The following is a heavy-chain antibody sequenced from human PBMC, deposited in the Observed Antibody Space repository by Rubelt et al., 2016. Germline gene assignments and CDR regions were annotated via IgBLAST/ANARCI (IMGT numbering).Heavy chain of an antibody. J-gene: IGHJ4*02. D-gene: IGHD3-3*01. Sequence: IRRGGSLRLSCVASGFSFTTSGMHWVRQSPGKGLEWVSHISSSGSTIHYADSVKGRFTISRDNAKNSLYLQMNSLRAEDTAVYYCARGIWKFDYWGQGTLVTVSS. CDR2: ISSSGSTI. CDR3: ARGIWKFDY. CDR1: GFSFTTSG. V-gene: IGHV3-48*03.